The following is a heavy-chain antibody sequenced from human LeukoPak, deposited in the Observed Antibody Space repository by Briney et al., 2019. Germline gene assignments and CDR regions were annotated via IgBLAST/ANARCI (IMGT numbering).Heavy chain of an antibody. D-gene: IGHD1-1*01. Sequence: SETLSLTCTVSGGSLSSYYWSWLRQPAGKGLEWIGRIYTSGSTNYNPSLTSRVTMSVDTSKNQFSLKLSSVTAADTAVYYCARVLDRYFDYWGQGTLVTVSS. CDR1: GGSLSSYY. CDR3: ARVLDRYFDY. V-gene: IGHV4-4*07. J-gene: IGHJ4*02. CDR2: IYTSGST.